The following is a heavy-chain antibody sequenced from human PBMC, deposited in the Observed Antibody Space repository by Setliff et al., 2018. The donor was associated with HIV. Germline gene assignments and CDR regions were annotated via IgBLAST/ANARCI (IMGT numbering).Heavy chain of an antibody. CDR1: GGSFSGYY. D-gene: IGHD2-15*01. CDR3: ARSLAYCSGGGCSSGNYYYMDV. CDR2: INHSGST. J-gene: IGHJ6*03. Sequence: ASETLSLTCAVYGGSFSGYYWSWIRQPPGKGLEWIGEINHSGSTNYNPSLKSRVTLSVDTSENQYSLKLTSLIAADTAVYYCARSLAYCSGGGCSSGNYYYMDVWGKGTTVTVSS. V-gene: IGHV4-34*01.